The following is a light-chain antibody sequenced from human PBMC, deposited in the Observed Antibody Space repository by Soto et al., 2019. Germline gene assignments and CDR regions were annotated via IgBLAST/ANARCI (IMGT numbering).Light chain of an antibody. V-gene: IGKV1-5*03. CDR3: QHYNSYPLT. CDR2: KAS. Sequence: DIQMTQSPSTLSGSVGDRVTITCRASQTISSWLAWYQQKPGKAPKLLIYKASTLKSGVPSRFSGSGSGTEFTLTISSLQPDDFATYYCQHYNSYPLTFGGGTQVDIK. J-gene: IGKJ4*01. CDR1: QTISSW.